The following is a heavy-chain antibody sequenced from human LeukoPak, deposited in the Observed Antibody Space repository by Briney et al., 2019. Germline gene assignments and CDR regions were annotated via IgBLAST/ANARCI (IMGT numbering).Heavy chain of an antibody. Sequence: SETLSLTCAVYGGSFSGYYWSWIRQPPGKGLEWIGEINHSGSTNYNPSLKSRVTISVDTSKNQFSLKLSSVTAADTAVYYCASRVTTRKNRWFDPWGQGTLVTVSS. CDR1: GGSFSGYY. D-gene: IGHD4-17*01. CDR2: INHSGST. CDR3: ASRVTTRKNRWFDP. J-gene: IGHJ5*02. V-gene: IGHV4-34*01.